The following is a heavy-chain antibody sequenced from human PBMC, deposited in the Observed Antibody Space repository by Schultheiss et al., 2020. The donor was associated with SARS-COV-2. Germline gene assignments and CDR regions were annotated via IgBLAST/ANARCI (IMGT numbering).Heavy chain of an antibody. CDR2: ISDDGGST. D-gene: IGHD3-9*01. J-gene: IGHJ4*02. CDR1: GFTYSTYT. Sequence: GGSLRLSCAASGFTYSTYTMNWVRQAPGKGLEWVSTISDDGGSTYYADSVKGRFTISRDNSKSTLYLQMNSLRAEDTALYYCARGGRYFDWLLLASWGQGTQVTVSS. CDR3: ARGGRYFDWLLLAS. V-gene: IGHV3-23*01.